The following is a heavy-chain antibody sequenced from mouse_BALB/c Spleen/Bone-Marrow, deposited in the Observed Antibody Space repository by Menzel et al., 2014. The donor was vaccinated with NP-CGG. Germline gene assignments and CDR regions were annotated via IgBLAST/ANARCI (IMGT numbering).Heavy chain of an antibody. CDR2: IRNKAYGYTT. V-gene: IGHV7-3*02. CDR3: ARDMGGLLSDS. D-gene: IGHD1-1*01. Sequence: EVKVVDSGGGLVQPGGSLRLSCATSGFTFTDYYMNWVRQPPGKALEWLAFIRNKAYGYTTEYSASVKGRFTISRDNSQNILYLQMNTLRAEDSATYYCARDMGGLLSDSWGQGTTLSVSS. J-gene: IGHJ2*01. CDR1: GFTFTDYY.